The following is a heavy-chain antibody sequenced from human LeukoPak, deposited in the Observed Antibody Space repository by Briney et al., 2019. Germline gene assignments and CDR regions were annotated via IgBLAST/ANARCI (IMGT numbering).Heavy chain of an antibody. CDR3: AVLHYYAMDV. Sequence: PGGSLRLSCAASGFTFYDYAMHWVRQAPGKGLEWVSGISWNSGTKGYADSVKGRFTFSRDNAKNSLYLQMNSLRGEDAALYYCAVLHYYAMDVWGQGTTVTVSS. J-gene: IGHJ6*02. CDR1: GFTFYDYA. CDR2: ISWNSGTK. V-gene: IGHV3-9*01. D-gene: IGHD2-8*01.